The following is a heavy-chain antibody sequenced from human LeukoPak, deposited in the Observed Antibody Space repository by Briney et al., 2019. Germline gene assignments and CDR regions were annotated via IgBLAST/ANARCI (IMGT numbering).Heavy chain of an antibody. CDR3: ARATASSDAFDI. CDR2: INPNSGGT. CDR1: GYTFTGYY. J-gene: IGHJ3*02. V-gene: IGHV1-2*02. Sequence: ASVKVSCKASGYTFTGYYMHWVRQAPGQGLEWMGWINPNSGGTNYAQKFQGRVTLTRDTSISTAYMELSRLRSYDTAVYYCARATASSDAFDIWGQGTKVTVSS. D-gene: IGHD5-18*01.